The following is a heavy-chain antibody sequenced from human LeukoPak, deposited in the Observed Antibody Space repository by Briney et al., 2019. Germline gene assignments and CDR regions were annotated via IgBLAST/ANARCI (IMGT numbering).Heavy chain of an antibody. CDR3: ARDRVQGYSYGSIFDY. J-gene: IGHJ4*02. CDR1: GFTFSSYS. D-gene: IGHD5-18*01. V-gene: IGHV3-21*01. CDR2: ISSSSSYI. Sequence: GGSLRLSCAASGFTFSSYSMNWVRQAPGKGLEWVSSISSSSSYIYYADSVKGRFTISRDNAKNSLYLQMNSLRAEDTAVYYCARDRVQGYSYGSIFDYWGQGTLVTVSS.